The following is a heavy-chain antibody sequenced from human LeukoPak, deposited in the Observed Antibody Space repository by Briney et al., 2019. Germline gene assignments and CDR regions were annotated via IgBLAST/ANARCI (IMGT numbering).Heavy chain of an antibody. CDR3: ARETFGNAGNWFDP. CDR2: IWYDGSNK. Sequence: GGSLRLSCAASGFTFSSYGMHWVRQAPGKGLEWVAVIWYDGSNKYYADSVKGRFTISRDSSKNTLYLQMNSLRAEDTAVYYCARETFGNAGNWFDPWGQGTLVTVSS. V-gene: IGHV3-33*01. CDR1: GFTFSSYG. D-gene: IGHD3-3*01. J-gene: IGHJ5*02.